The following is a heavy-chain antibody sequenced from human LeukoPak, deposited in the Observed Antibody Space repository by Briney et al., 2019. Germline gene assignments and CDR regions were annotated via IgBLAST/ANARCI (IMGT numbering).Heavy chain of an antibody. D-gene: IGHD6-19*01. CDR1: GFTFSSYS. CDR2: ISSSSSTI. Sequence: PGGSLRLSCAASGFTFSSYSMNWVRQAPGKGLEWVSYISSSSSTIYYADSVKGRFTISRDNAKNSLYLQMNSLRAEDTAVYYCARDPTKSSGWSYYGMDVWGQGTTVTVSS. V-gene: IGHV3-48*01. J-gene: IGHJ6*02. CDR3: ARDPTKSSGWSYYGMDV.